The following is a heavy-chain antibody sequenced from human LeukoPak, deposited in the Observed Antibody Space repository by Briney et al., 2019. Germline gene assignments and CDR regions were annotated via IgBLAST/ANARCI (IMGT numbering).Heavy chain of an antibody. J-gene: IGHJ4*02. V-gene: IGHV3-23*01. CDR2: INDSGGNT. Sequence: PGGSLRLSCAASGFTFGSYAMSWVRQAPGKGLEWVSAINDSGGNTYHADSVKGRFTISRDNSKNTLYLQMNSLRAEDTAVYYCAKGSSDGRPYYFDYWGQGTLVTISS. CDR1: GFTFGSYA. D-gene: IGHD5-24*01. CDR3: AKGSSDGRPYYFDY.